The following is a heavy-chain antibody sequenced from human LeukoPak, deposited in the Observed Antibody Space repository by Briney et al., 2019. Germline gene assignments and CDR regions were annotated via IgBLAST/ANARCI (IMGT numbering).Heavy chain of an antibody. CDR2: ITGSGGST. CDR3: ASPVEMATMVY. CDR1: GFTFSNYA. J-gene: IGHJ4*02. D-gene: IGHD5-24*01. V-gene: IGHV3-23*01. Sequence: GGSLRLSCAASGFTFSNYAMTWVRQAPGKGLEWVSVITGSGGSTYYADSVKGRFTISRDNSKNTLYLQMNSLRAEDTAVYYCASPVEMATMVYWGQGTLVTVSS.